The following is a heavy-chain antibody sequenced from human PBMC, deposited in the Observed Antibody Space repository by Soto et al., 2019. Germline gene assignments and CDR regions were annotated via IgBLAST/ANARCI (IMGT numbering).Heavy chain of an antibody. Sequence: SETLSLTCAVYGGSFSGYYWSWIRQPPGKGLEWIGEINHSGSTNYNPSLKSRVTISVDTSKNQFSLKLSSVPAADTAVYYCARGPSDLIIWSSSWYRGSGLVVFDPWGQGTLVTVSS. CDR2: INHSGST. V-gene: IGHV4-34*01. D-gene: IGHD6-13*01. CDR1: GGSFSGYY. CDR3: ARGPSDLIIWSSSWYRGSGLVVFDP. J-gene: IGHJ5*02.